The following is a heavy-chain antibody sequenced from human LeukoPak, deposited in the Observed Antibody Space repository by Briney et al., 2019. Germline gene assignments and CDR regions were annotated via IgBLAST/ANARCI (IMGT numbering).Heavy chain of an antibody. Sequence: GGSLRLSCAASGFTFSTYAMTWVRQAPGKRLEWVSAMSGSGGSSYYADSVKGRFTISRDNSKNTLCLQMNSLRAEDTALYYCATSSSGWYNDAFDIWGQGTMVTVSS. J-gene: IGHJ3*02. CDR2: MSGSGGSS. V-gene: IGHV3-23*01. CDR3: ATSSSGWYNDAFDI. D-gene: IGHD6-19*01. CDR1: GFTFSTYA.